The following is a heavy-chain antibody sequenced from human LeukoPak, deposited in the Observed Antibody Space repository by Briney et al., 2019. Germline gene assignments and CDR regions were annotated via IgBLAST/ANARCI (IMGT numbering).Heavy chain of an antibody. CDR1: GGSISSSSYY. CDR3: ARHGEAGLDSDY. CDR2: IYYSGST. V-gene: IGHV4-39*01. D-gene: IGHD3-10*01. Sequence: SETLSLACTVSGGSISSSSYYWGWIRQPPGKGLEWIGSIYYSGSTYYNPSLKSRVTISVDTSKNQFSLKLSSVTAADTAVYYCARHGEAGLDSDYWGQGTLVTVSS. J-gene: IGHJ4*02.